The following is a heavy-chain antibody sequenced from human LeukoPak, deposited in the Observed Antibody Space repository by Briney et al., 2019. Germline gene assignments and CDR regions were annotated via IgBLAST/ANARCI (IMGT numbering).Heavy chain of an antibody. D-gene: IGHD5-18*01. J-gene: IGHJ4*02. CDR3: AGEVHDTAMEN. CDR2: INPNSGGT. Sequence: HRASVNVSCKASGYTFTGYYMHWVRQAPGQGLEWMGWINPNSGGTNYAQKFQGRVTMTRDTSISTAYMELSRLRSDDTAVYYCAGEVHDTAMENWGQRTLVTVSS. CDR1: GYTFTGYY. V-gene: IGHV1-2*02.